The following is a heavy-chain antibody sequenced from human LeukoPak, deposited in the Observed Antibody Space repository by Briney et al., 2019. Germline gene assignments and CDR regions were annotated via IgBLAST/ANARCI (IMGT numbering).Heavy chain of an antibody. Sequence: PGGSLRLSCAASGFTFSSYEMTWVRQAPGKGLEWVSYISSGGSTTYSADSVKGRFTISRDNAKNSLYLQMNSLRAEDTAVYYCAREGNSYGDPALDYWGQGTLVTVSS. V-gene: IGHV3-48*03. J-gene: IGHJ4*02. CDR2: ISSGGSTT. CDR3: AREGNSYGDPALDY. D-gene: IGHD4-17*01. CDR1: GFTFSSYE.